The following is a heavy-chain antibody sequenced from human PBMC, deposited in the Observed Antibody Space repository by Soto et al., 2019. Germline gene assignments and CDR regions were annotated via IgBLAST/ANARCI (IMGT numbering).Heavy chain of an antibody. D-gene: IGHD6-13*01. CDR3: ARARAIAAAGISWFDP. Sequence: EVQLVESGGGLVQPGGSLRLSCAASGFTFSSYWMHWVRQAPGKGLVWVSRINRDGSSTIYADSVKGRFTISRDNAKNTLYLQMNSVRAEETAVYYCARARAIAAAGISWFDPWGQGTLVTVSS. CDR2: INRDGSST. J-gene: IGHJ5*02. CDR1: GFTFSSYW. V-gene: IGHV3-74*01.